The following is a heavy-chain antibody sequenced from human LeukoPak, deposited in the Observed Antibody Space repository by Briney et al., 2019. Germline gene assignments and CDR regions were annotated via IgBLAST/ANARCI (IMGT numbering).Heavy chain of an antibody. CDR1: GFTFNDYA. V-gene: IGHV3-9*01. CDR3: AKDILPAGRHGQAFDS. CDR2: ISWNSAII. J-gene: IGHJ4*02. Sequence: PGGSLRLSCTASGFTFNDYAMHWVRQTPGKGLEWVSVISWNSAIIDYADSVKGRFTISRDNAKNSLYLQMASLRTEDTAFYYCAKDILPAGRHGQAFDSWGQGILVTVSS. D-gene: IGHD6-6*01.